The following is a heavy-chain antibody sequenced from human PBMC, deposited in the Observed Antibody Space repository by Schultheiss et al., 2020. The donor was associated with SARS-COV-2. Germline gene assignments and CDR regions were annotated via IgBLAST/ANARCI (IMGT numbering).Heavy chain of an antibody. CDR2: INHSGST. J-gene: IGHJ6*03. CDR3: ARGFVVVPAAGYYYYYMDV. V-gene: IGHV4-34*01. D-gene: IGHD2-2*01. CDR1: GGSFSGYY. Sequence: SETLSLTCAVYGGSFSGYYWSWIRQPPGKGLEWIGEINHSGSTNYNPSLKSRVTISVDTSKNQFSLKLSSVTAADTAVYYCARGFVVVPAAGYYYYYMDVWGKGTTVTVSS.